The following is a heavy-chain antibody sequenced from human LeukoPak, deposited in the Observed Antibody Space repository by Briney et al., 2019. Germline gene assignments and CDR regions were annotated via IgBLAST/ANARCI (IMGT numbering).Heavy chain of an antibody. CDR3: ARGKERSGYFDY. CDR1: GGTFSSYA. J-gene: IGHJ4*02. CDR2: TIPILGIA. D-gene: IGHD6-25*01. Sequence: SVKVSCKASGGTFSSYAISWVRQAPGQGLEWMGRTIPILGIANYAQKFQGRVTITADKSTSTAYMELSSLRSEDTAVYYCARGKERSGYFDYWGQGTLVTVSS. V-gene: IGHV1-69*04.